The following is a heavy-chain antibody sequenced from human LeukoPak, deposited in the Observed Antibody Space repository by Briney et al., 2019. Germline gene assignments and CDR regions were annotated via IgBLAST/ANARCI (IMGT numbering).Heavy chain of an antibody. CDR1: GYTFTNYG. J-gene: IGHJ3*02. Sequence: ASVKVSCKASGYTFTNYGMNWVRQAPGQGLEWMGWINTDTGNPTYAQGFTGRFVFSLDTSVSTAYLQISSLKAEDTAVYYCARRSPLKGNSLDIWGQGTMVTVSS. D-gene: IGHD5-12*01. CDR2: INTDTGNP. CDR3: ARRSPLKGNSLDI. V-gene: IGHV7-4-1*02.